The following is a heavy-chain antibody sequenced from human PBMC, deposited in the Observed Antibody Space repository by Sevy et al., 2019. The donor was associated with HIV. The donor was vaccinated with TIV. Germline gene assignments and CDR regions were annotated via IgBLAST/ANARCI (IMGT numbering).Heavy chain of an antibody. CDR3: ARDSTPSYDFWSGYWDWFDP. V-gene: IGHV4-4*07. J-gene: IGHJ5*02. CDR2: IYTSGST. CDR1: GGSISSYY. D-gene: IGHD3-3*01. Sequence: SETLSLTCTVSGGSISSYYWSWIRQPAGKGLEWIGRIYTSGSTNYNPSLKSRVTMSLDTSKNQFSLKLSSVTAADTAVYYCARDSTPSYDFWSGYWDWFDPWGQGTLVTVSS.